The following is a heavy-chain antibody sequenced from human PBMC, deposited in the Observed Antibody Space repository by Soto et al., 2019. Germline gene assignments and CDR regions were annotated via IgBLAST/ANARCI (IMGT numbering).Heavy chain of an antibody. CDR3: ASLIGKIAAAADY. Sequence: QVQLAQSGAEVKKPGASVKVSCKASGYTFTSYDINWVRQATGQGLEWMGWMNPNSGNTGYAQKFQGRVTMTRNTSISTDYMELSSLRSEDTAVYYCASLIGKIAAAADYWGQGTLVTVSS. V-gene: IGHV1-8*01. CDR1: GYTFTSYD. D-gene: IGHD6-13*01. J-gene: IGHJ4*02. CDR2: MNPNSGNT.